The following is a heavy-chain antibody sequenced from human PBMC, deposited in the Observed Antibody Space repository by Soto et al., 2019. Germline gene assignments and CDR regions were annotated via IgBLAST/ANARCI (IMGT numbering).Heavy chain of an antibody. CDR3: ATVAYGSGSYYRDWFDP. J-gene: IGHJ5*02. CDR2: FDPEDGET. Sequence: ASVKVSCKVSGYTLTELSMHWVRQAPGKGLEWMGGFDPEDGETIYAQKFQGRVTMTEDTSTDTAYMELSSLRSEDTAVYYCATVAYGSGSYYRDWFDPWGQGTLVTAPQ. V-gene: IGHV1-24*01. CDR1: GYTLTELS. D-gene: IGHD3-10*01.